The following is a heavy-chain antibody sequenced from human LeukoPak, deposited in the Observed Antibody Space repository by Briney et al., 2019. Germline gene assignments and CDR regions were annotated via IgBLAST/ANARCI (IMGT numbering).Heavy chain of an antibody. D-gene: IGHD3-16*01. Sequence: GGSLRLSCAASGFTFSSYSMNWVRQAPGKGLEWVSSISSSSSSYIYYADSVKGRFTISRDNAKNSLYLQMDSLRVEDTAVYYCARDPPSRGTRYFDYWGQGILVTVSS. CDR1: GFTFSSYS. CDR2: ISSSSSSYI. V-gene: IGHV3-21*01. J-gene: IGHJ4*02. CDR3: ARDPPSRGTRYFDY.